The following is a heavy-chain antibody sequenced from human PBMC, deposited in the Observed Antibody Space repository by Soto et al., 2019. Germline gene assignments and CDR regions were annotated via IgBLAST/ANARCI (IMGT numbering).Heavy chain of an antibody. J-gene: IGHJ5*02. D-gene: IGHD2-15*01. V-gene: IGHV1-3*01. CDR3: RRGLGGPLPWCVP. CDR1: GYTFTSYA. CDR2: INAGNGNT. Sequence: GASVKVSCKASGYTFTSYAMHCVRQAPGQRLEWMGWINAGNGNTKYSQKFQGRVTITRDTSASTAYQELSSLRSEDTAVYYCRRGLGGPLPWCVPWGKGPLVTVS.